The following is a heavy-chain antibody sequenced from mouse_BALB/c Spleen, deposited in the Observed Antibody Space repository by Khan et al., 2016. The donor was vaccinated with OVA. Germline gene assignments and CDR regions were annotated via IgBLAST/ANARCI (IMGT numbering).Heavy chain of an antibody. CDR2: ISYSGST. D-gene: IGHD3-1*01. V-gene: IGHV3-2*02. CDR3: AKGLYAMDY. J-gene: IGHJ4*01. CDR1: GYSITSDYA. Sequence: EVKLLESGPGLVKPSQSLSLTCTVTGYSITSDYAWNWIRQFPGNKLEWMGYISYSGSTSYNPSLKIRISITRDTSKNQFFLQLNSVTTEDTATYYCAKGLYAMDYWGQGTSVTVSS.